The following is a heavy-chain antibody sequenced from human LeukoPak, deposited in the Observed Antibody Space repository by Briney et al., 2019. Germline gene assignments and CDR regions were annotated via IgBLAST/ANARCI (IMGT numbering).Heavy chain of an antibody. CDR3: AREPDGIRFDP. CDR2: ISHSGST. D-gene: IGHD1-14*01. J-gene: IGHJ5*02. Sequence: SETLSLTCAVYGGSVSGHYWIWMRPPPGKGLEWIREISHSGSTKYNPSLKSRVAMLVDTSKNQFSLNLSCVTAADTAVYYCAREPDGIRFDPWGQGTLVTVSS. CDR1: GGSVSGHY. V-gene: IGHV4-34*01.